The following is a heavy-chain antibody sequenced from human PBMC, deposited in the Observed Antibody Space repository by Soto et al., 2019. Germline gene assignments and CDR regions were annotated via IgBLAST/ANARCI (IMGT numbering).Heavy chain of an antibody. V-gene: IGHV4-30-2*01. CDR2: IYHSGST. J-gene: IGHJ4*02. D-gene: IGHD6-13*01. CDR3: ASSHAGAHITAAVH. CDR1: GGSISSGGYS. Sequence: SETLYLTCAVSGGSISSGGYSWSWIRQPPGKGLEWIGYIYHSGSTYYNPSLKSRVTISVDRSKNQFSLKLSSVTAADTAVYYCASSHAGAHITAAVHWGQGTLVTVSS.